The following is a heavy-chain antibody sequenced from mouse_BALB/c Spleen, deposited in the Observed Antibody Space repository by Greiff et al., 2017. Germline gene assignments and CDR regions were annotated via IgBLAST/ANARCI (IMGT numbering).Heavy chain of an antibody. Sequence: VKLVESGPGLVAPSQSLSITCTVSGFSLTDYGVSWIRQPPGKGLEWLGVIWGGGSTYYNSALKSRLSISKDNSKSQVFLKMNSLQTDDTAMYYCANMITTKGYYAMDYWGQGTSVTVSS. CDR3: ANMITTKGYYAMDY. CDR1: GFSLTDYG. CDR2: IWGGGST. J-gene: IGHJ4*01. D-gene: IGHD2-4*01. V-gene: IGHV2-6-5*01.